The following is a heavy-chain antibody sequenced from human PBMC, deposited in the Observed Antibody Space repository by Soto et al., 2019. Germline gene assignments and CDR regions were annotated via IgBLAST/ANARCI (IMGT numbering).Heavy chain of an antibody. V-gene: IGHV1-8*01. CDR3: ARGDVLLWFGELSDAFDI. D-gene: IGHD3-10*01. J-gene: IGHJ3*02. CDR2: MNPNSGNT. Sequence: ASVKVSCKASGYTFTSYDINWVRQATGQGLEWMGWMNPNSGNTGYAQKFQGRVTMTRNTSISTAYMELSSLRSEDTAVCYCARGDVLLWFGELSDAFDIWGQGTMVTVSS. CDR1: GYTFTSYD.